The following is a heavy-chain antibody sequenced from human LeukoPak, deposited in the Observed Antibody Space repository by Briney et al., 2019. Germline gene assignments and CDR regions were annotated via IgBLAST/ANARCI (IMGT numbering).Heavy chain of an antibody. D-gene: IGHD1-26*01. Sequence: GESLKISCKGSGYRFTSYWIGWVRQVPGKGLELMGIIYPGDSYTRYSPSFQGQVTISADKSISTAYLQWSSLKASDTAMYYCARPRAAVGATIDYWGQGTLVTVSS. CDR2: IYPGDSYT. J-gene: IGHJ4*02. CDR1: GYRFTSYW. CDR3: ARPRAAVGATIDY. V-gene: IGHV5-51*01.